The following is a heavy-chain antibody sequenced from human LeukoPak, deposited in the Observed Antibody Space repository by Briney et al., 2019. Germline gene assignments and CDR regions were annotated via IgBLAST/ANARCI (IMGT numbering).Heavy chain of an antibody. D-gene: IGHD6-13*01. Sequence: TGGSLRLSCAVSGFTFSSYAMSWVSQAPGKGLEWVSGIGGSGGSTYYADSVKGRFTISRDNSKNMLYLQMNSLRAGDTAVYYCAKDFPTRGAAAGTDFFDYWGQGTLVTVSS. CDR2: IGGSGGST. CDR3: AKDFPTRGAAAGTDFFDY. CDR1: GFTFSSYA. J-gene: IGHJ4*02. V-gene: IGHV3-23*01.